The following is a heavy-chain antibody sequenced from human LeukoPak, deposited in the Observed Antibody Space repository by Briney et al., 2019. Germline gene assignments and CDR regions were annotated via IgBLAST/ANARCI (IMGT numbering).Heavy chain of an antibody. Sequence: PGGSLRLSCAASGFSFSDYYMSWIRQAPGKGLEWVSYISSSGTTKYYADSVKGRFTISRDNAKNSLYLQMNSLRAEDTAVYYCARNRGYGGYDSDYWGQGTLVTVSS. CDR3: ARNRGYGGYDSDY. D-gene: IGHD5-12*01. CDR1: GFSFSDYY. V-gene: IGHV3-11*01. CDR2: ISSSGTTK. J-gene: IGHJ4*02.